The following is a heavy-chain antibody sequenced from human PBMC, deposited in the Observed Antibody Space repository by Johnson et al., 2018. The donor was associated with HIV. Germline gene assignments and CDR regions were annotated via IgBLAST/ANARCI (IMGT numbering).Heavy chain of an antibody. Sequence: VSVIYSGGGTYYADSVKGRFTISSDNSKNTLYLQMNSLRAEDTALYYCAREGGYCTDHFGAGSESKGTFDAWGQGTMVTVSS. D-gene: IGHD3-10*01. J-gene: IGHJ3*01. CDR2: IYSGGGT. CDR3: AREGGYCTDHFGAGSESKGTFDA. V-gene: IGHV3-53*01.